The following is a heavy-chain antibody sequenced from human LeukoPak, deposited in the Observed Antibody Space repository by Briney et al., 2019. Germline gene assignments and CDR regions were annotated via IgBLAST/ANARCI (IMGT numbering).Heavy chain of an antibody. CDR3: TREVWYDALSFDY. D-gene: IGHD2-15*01. CDR2: ISYDGSHK. V-gene: IGHV3-30-3*01. Sequence: PGGSLRLSCAASGFTFSDYYMSWIRQAPGKGLEWVAVISYDGSHKYYADSVKGRFTISRDNSKNMLELQMNSLTTEDTAVYYCTREVWYDALSFDYWGQGTLVSVSS. CDR1: GFTFSDYY. J-gene: IGHJ4*02.